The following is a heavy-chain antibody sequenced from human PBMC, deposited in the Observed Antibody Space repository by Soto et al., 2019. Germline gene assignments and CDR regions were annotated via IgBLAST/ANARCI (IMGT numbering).Heavy chain of an antibody. CDR2: VFHTGPT. CDR1: GDSISSSHW. Sequence: QVQLQESGPRLVKPSGTLSLTCNVSGDSISSSHWWTWARQAPGMGLEWIGEVFHTGPTNYNPSLMSRVTISMDKTKNLFSLNIASATAAYTAVYYCARAPNYYYYIDVWGKGSTVTVSS. J-gene: IGHJ6*03. V-gene: IGHV4-4*02. CDR3: ARAPNYYYYIDV.